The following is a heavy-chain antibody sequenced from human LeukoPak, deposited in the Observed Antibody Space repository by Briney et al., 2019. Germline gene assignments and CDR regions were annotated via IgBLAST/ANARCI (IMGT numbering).Heavy chain of an antibody. CDR1: GGSVSSYY. D-gene: IGHD2-21*02. V-gene: IGHV4-59*02. Sequence: NPSETLSLTCTVSGGSVSSYYWNWIRQPPGKGLEWIGYIYYSGSTTYNPSLKSRVTISVDTSKNQFSLKLSSVTAADTAVYYCARDRLPNYYYYGMDVWGQGTTVTVSS. CDR2: IYYSGST. J-gene: IGHJ6*02. CDR3: ARDRLPNYYYYGMDV.